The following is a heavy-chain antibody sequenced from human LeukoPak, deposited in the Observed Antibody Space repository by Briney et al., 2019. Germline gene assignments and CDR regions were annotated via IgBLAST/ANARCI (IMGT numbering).Heavy chain of an antibody. V-gene: IGHV1-46*01. CDR1: GGTFSSYA. Sequence: GASVKVSCKASGGTFSSYAISWVRQAPGQGLEWMGLINPGGGNTNYAQNFQGRVTMTRDTSTSTVYMELSSLRSEDTAIYYCARIRDGYIDAYDIWGQGTVVTVPS. CDR2: INPGGGNT. CDR3: ARIRDGYIDAYDI. D-gene: IGHD5-24*01. J-gene: IGHJ3*02.